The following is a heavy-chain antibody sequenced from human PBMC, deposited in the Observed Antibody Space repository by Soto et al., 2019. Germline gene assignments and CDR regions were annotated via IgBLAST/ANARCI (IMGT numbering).Heavy chain of an antibody. Sequence: GGSLRLSCAASGFTFSHAWMNWVRQAPEKGLKWVGRIKSKTDGGTTDYAAPVKGRFTISRDDSKNTLYLQMNSLKTEDTAVYYCTTTDGSGSYYYYGMDVWGQGTTVTVSS. CDR1: GFTFSHAW. CDR3: TTTDGSGSYYYYGMDV. V-gene: IGHV3-15*01. CDR2: IKSKTDGGTT. J-gene: IGHJ6*02. D-gene: IGHD3-10*01.